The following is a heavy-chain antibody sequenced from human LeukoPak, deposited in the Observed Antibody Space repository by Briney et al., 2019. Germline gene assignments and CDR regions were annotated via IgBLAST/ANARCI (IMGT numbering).Heavy chain of an antibody. J-gene: IGHJ4*02. CDR2: IGNSGSYI. V-gene: IGHV3-21*01. Sequence: GGSLRLSCAASGFTFSSYSMNWVRQAPGKGLDWVSSIGNSGSYIYYADSLKGRFTISRDNAKNSLYLQMNSLRAEDTAVYYCARGSGWYDYWGQGTLVTVSS. CDR3: ARGSGWYDY. D-gene: IGHD6-19*01. CDR1: GFTFSSYS.